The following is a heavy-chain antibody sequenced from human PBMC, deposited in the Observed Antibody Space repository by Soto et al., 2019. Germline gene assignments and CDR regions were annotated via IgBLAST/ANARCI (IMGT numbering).Heavy chain of an antibody. CDR2: IYYSGST. CDR1: GGSVSSGSYY. J-gene: IGHJ6*02. Sequence: QMQVQESGPGLVKPSETLSLTCTVSGGSVSSGSYYWSWIRQPPGKGLEWIGYIYYSGSTNYNRSLKSRVTISVDTSKNQFSLKLSSVTAADTAVYYCARGSYYYYGMDVWGQGTTVTVSS. CDR3: ARGSYYYYGMDV. V-gene: IGHV4-61*01.